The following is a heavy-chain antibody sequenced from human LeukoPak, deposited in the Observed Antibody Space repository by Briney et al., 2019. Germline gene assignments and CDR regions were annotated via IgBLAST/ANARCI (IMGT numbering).Heavy chain of an antibody. V-gene: IGHV3-74*01. Sequence: GGSLRLSCAASGFTFSSYWMHWVRQAPGKGLVWVSRINTDGSSTSYADSVKGRFTISRGNAKNTLYLQMNSLRAEDTAVYYCARVGSGWYYFDYWGQGTLVTVSS. D-gene: IGHD6-19*01. J-gene: IGHJ4*02. CDR3: ARVGSGWYYFDY. CDR1: GFTFSSYW. CDR2: INTDGSST.